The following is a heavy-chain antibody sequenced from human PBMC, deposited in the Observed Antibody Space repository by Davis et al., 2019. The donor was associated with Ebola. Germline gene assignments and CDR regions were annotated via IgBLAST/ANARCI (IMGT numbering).Heavy chain of an antibody. CDR1: GGSMTGYY. CDR3: ARRDTALDPDAFDI. V-gene: IGHV4-59*01. D-gene: IGHD5-18*01. Sequence: SETLSLTCTVSGGSMTGYYWSWIRQAPGKGLEWLAYIYYSGSTNYNPSLKSRVTISVDTSKNQFSVKLNSVTAADTAVYYCARRDTALDPDAFDIWGQGTLVTVSS. CDR2: IYYSGST. J-gene: IGHJ3*02.